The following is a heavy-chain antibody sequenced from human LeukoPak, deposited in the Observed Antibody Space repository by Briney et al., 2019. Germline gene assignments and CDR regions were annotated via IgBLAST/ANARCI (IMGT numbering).Heavy chain of an antibody. CDR2: IYTSGST. J-gene: IGHJ4*02. V-gene: IGHV4-4*07. CDR3: ARQPGYSSSWNFDY. CDR1: GGSISSYY. Sequence: SETLSLTXTVSGGSISSYYWSWIRQPAGKGLEWIGRIYTSGSTNYNPSLKSRVTMSVDTPRNQFSLKLSSVTAADTAVYYCARQPGYSSSWNFDYWGQGTLVTVSS. D-gene: IGHD6-13*01.